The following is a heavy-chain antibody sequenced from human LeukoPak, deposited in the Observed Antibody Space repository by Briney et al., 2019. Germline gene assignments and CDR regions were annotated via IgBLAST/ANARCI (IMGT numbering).Heavy chain of an antibody. CDR2: ISGSGGST. V-gene: IGHV3-23*01. CDR3: AKIDWYYYDSSGTYYFDY. Sequence: GGSLRLSCAASGFTFSSYAMSWVRQAPGKGLEWVSAISGSGGSTYYADSVKGRFTISRDNSKNTLYLQMNSLRAEDTAVYYCAKIDWYYYDSSGTYYFDYWGQGTLVTVSS. J-gene: IGHJ4*02. D-gene: IGHD3-22*01. CDR1: GFTFSSYA.